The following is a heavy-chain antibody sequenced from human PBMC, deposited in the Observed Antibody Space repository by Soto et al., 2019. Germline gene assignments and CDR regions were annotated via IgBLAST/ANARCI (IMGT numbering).Heavy chain of an antibody. CDR3: ARSQGSSTSLEIYYYYYYGMDV. Sequence: QVQLVQSGAEVKKPGSSVKVSCKASGGTFGSYAISWVRQPPGQGLEWMGGIIPIPGKANYAQRFQCRVTIAADESTSTAYMELSSMRSADTAVYYCARSQGSSTSLEIYYYYYYGMDVWGQGTTVTVSS. V-gene: IGHV1-69*01. CDR2: IIPIPGKA. D-gene: IGHD2-2*01. J-gene: IGHJ6*02. CDR1: GGTFGSYA.